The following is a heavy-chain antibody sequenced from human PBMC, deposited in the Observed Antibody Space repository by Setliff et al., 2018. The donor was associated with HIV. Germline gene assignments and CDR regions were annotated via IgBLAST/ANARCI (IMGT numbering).Heavy chain of an antibody. CDR3: ARDLVVVAPYYCFDP. CDR1: GYTFTGYY. V-gene: IGHV1-2*02. J-gene: IGHJ5*02. D-gene: IGHD2-15*01. CDR2: IIPNSGGT. Sequence: GASVKVSCKASGYTFTGYYMHWVRQAPGQGLEWLGWIIPNSGGTSYAQKFQGRITMTRDTSISTAYMELSSLRSDDTAVYYCARDLVVVAPYYCFDPWGQGTLVTVSS.